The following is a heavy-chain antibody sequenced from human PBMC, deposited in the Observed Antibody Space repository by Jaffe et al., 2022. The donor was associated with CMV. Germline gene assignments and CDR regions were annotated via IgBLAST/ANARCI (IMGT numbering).Heavy chain of an antibody. CDR3: ARARYYDSSGYYSFGKQGGHWYFDL. D-gene: IGHD3-22*01. CDR2: IYYSGST. J-gene: IGHJ2*01. Sequence: QVQLQESGPGLVKPSETLSLTCTVSGGSISSYYWSWIRQPPGKGLEWIGYIYYSGSTNYNPSLKSRVTISVDTSKNQFSLKLSSVTAADTAVYYCARARYYDSSGYYSFGKQGGHWYFDLWGRGTLVTVSS. CDR1: GGSISSYY. V-gene: IGHV4-59*01.